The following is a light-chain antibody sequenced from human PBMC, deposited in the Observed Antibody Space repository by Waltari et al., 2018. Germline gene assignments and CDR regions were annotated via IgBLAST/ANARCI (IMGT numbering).Light chain of an antibody. CDR1: TSDVGNYDL. Sequence: QSALTQPASVSGTLGQSITISCTGTTSDVGNYDLVSWYQQHPGKAPKLLIGEVIKRPSGVSSRFSGSKSGNTASLTISGLQAEDEADYYCCSYAGRGTYVFGSGTKVTVL. V-gene: IGLV2-23*02. CDR3: CSYAGRGTYV. CDR2: EVI. J-gene: IGLJ1*01.